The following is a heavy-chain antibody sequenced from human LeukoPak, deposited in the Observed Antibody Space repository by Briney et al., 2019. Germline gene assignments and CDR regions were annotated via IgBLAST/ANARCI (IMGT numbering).Heavy chain of an antibody. CDR1: GGSISSSSYY. V-gene: IGHV4-39*07. CDR2: IYYSGST. J-gene: IGHJ6*04. D-gene: IGHD6-13*01. CDR3: ARDMLQQLAVDV. Sequence: TSETLSLTCTVSGGSISSSSYYWGWIRQPPGKGLEWIGSIYYSGSTYYNPSFKSRVTISVDTSKNQFSLKLSSVTAADTAVYYCARDMLQQLAVDVWGKGTTVTVSS.